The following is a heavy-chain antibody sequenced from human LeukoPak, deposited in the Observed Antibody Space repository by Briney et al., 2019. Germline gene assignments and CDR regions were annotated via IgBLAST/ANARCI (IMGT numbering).Heavy chain of an antibody. V-gene: IGHV1-24*01. CDR3: ATPPVWFGEFMSGNSILGYFQD. Sequence: GASVKVSCKISGHTLTELSSHWVRQAPGKGLEWMGGFDTQEGETIFAQNFQGRVTMTEDTSSDTAYMELSSLTSEDTAVYYCATPPVWFGEFMSGNSILGYFQDWGQGTLVTVSS. D-gene: IGHD3-10*01. CDR1: GHTLTELS. J-gene: IGHJ1*01. CDR2: FDTQEGET.